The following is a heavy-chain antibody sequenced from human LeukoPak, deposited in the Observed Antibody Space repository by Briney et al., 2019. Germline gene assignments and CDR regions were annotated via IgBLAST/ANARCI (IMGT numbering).Heavy chain of an antibody. CDR3: AKDTSLYGSGSYFDY. CDR1: GFTFSSYA. J-gene: IGHJ4*02. CDR2: ISGSGGST. V-gene: IGHV3-23*01. Sequence: GGSLRLSCAASGFTFSSYAMSWVRQAPGKGLEWVSAISGSGGSTYYADSVKGRFTISRGNSKNTLYLQMNSLRAEDTAVYYCAKDTSLYGSGSYFDYWGQGTLVTVSS. D-gene: IGHD3-10*01.